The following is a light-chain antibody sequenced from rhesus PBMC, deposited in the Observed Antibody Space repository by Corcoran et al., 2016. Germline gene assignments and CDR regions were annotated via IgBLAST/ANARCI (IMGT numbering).Light chain of an antibody. CDR1: QSVSSN. CDR2: GAS. Sequence: EIVMTQSPATLSLSPGEGATLSCRASQSVSSNLAWYQQKPGQAPRLLIYGASNRATGIPDRFSGSGSWTEFTLTMKNLEPEDFAVYFCQQYSDWYSFGQGTKVEIK. V-gene: IGKV3-42*03. CDR3: QQYSDWYS. J-gene: IGKJ2*01.